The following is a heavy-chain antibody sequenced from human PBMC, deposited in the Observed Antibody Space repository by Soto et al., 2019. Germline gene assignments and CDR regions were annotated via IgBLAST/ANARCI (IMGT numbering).Heavy chain of an antibody. J-gene: IGHJ4*02. V-gene: IGHV4-34*01. CDR1: GGSFSDYY. D-gene: IGHD5-12*01. CDR3: ARGRAGGYNVGIDY. Sequence: PSETLSLTCAVYGGSFSDYYWSWIRQPPGKGLEWIWEINHSGNTNYSPSLKSRVTISVDTSKNQFSLKLSSVTAADTAVYYCARGRAGGYNVGIDYWGQGTLVTVSS. CDR2: INHSGNT.